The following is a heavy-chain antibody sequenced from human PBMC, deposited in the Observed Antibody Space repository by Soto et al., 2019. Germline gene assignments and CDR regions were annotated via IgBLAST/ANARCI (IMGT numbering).Heavy chain of an antibody. D-gene: IGHD1-7*01. V-gene: IGHV4-38-2*01. J-gene: IGHJ4*02. CDR3: ARVSNWNYVRFDY. CDR2: IYHSGST. CDR1: GYSISSGYY. Sequence: PSETLSLTCAVSGYSISSGYYCCWIRQPPGKGLEWIGSIYHSGSTYYNPSLKSRVTISVDTSKNQFSLKLSSVTAADTAVYYCARVSNWNYVRFDYWGQGTLVTVSS.